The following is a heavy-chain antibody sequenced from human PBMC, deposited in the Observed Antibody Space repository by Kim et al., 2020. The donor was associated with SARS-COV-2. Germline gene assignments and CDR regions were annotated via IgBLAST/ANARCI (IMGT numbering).Heavy chain of an antibody. CDR1: GGSISSYY. Sequence: SETLSLTCTVSGGSISSYYWSWIRQPPGKGLEWIGYIYYSGSTNYNPSLKSRVTVSVDTSKNQFSLKLSSVTAADTAVYYCARGSLGVLRYFDWLPNYYMDVWGKGKTLSVSS. D-gene: IGHD3-9*01. CDR2: IYYSGST. CDR3: ARGSLGVLRYFDWLPNYYMDV. V-gene: IGHV4-59*13. J-gene: IGHJ6*03.